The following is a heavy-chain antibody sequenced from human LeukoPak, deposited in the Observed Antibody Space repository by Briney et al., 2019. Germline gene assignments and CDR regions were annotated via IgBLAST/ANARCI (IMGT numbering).Heavy chain of an antibody. Sequence: GGSLRLSCAASGFIFSSYSMSWVRQAPGKGRGWVSVITGSGGNTYYADSVKGRFTISKDNSKNTVYLQMSSLRVDDTAVYYCAKAASSSWPSYYYGMDVWGQGTTVTVSS. D-gene: IGHD6-13*01. CDR2: ITGSGGNT. V-gene: IGHV3-23*01. CDR1: GFIFSSYS. CDR3: AKAASSSWPSYYYGMDV. J-gene: IGHJ6*02.